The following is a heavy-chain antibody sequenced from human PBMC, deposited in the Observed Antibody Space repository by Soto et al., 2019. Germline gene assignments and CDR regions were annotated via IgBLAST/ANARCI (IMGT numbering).Heavy chain of an antibody. CDR1: GFTFTNYF. Sequence: QVQLVQSGAEVKKPGASVKVSCKASGFTFTNYFFHWVRQAPRQGLEWMGIISPYDGRTNYVQSLQGRVTMTSDTSTSTVYMELSSLRSEDTAVYYCARGDGRGSSGFYYYYGMDVWGHGTTVAVSS. V-gene: IGHV1-46*01. CDR3: ARGDGRGSSGFYYYYGMDV. D-gene: IGHD6-25*01. CDR2: ISPYDGRT. J-gene: IGHJ6*02.